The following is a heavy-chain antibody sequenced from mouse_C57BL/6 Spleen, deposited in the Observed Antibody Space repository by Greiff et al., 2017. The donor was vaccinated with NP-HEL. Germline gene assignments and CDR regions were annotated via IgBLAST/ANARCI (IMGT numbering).Heavy chain of an antibody. CDR2: IYPGNSDT. V-gene: IGHV1-5*01. CDR3: TRSRDYYGSSYYWYFDV. D-gene: IGHD1-1*01. Sequence: VQLQQSGTVLARPGASVKMSCKTSGYTFTSYWMHWVKQRPGQGLEWIGAIYPGNSDTSYNQKFKGKAKLTAVTSASTAYMELSSLTNEDSAVYYCTRSRDYYGSSYYWYFDVWGTGTTVTVSS. CDR1: GYTFTSYW. J-gene: IGHJ1*03.